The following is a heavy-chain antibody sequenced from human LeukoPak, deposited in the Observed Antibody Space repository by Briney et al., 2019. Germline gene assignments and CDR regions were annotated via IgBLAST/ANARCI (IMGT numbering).Heavy chain of an antibody. CDR3: ARLITAFQAFDS. D-gene: IGHD3-16*01. Sequence: SETLSLTCTVSGGCISSSSYFWAWIRQPPGKGLEWIGSIYYSGSTYYNPSLNSRVTISVDTSKNQFSLNLSPVTAADTAVYYCARLITAFQAFDSWGQGTLVTVSS. CDR1: GGCISSSSYF. V-gene: IGHV4-39*01. CDR2: IYYSGST. J-gene: IGHJ4*02.